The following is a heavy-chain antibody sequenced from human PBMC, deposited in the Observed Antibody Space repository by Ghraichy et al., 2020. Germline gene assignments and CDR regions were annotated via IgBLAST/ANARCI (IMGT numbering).Heavy chain of an antibody. J-gene: IGHJ4*02. Sequence: SGPTLVKPTETLTLTCTFSGFSLSTSGVGVGWIRQPPGKALEWLALIYWDDDKRYSPSLRSRLTITEDTSKNQVVLTMTNMDPVDTATYYCAHTTFRGMDGYTPHFEYWGQGTLVTVSS. D-gene: IGHD5-24*01. CDR2: IYWDDDK. CDR1: GFSLSTSGVG. V-gene: IGHV2-5*02. CDR3: AHTTFRGMDGYTPHFEY.